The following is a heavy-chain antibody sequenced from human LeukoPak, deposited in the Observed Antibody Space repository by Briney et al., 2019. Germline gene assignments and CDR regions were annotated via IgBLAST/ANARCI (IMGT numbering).Heavy chain of an antibody. CDR3: ARSVAGSSWFDP. CDR2: IGPTGVS. CDR1: GFSFSNYD. J-gene: IGHJ5*02. Sequence: GGSLRLSCAAPGFSFSNYDMHWVRQITGKGLEWVSVIGPTGVSHYAPPARGRFTISRENAKNSLYLQINNLRVGETAVYYCARSVAGSSWFDPWGQGTLVTVSS. D-gene: IGHD6-19*01. V-gene: IGHV3-13*01.